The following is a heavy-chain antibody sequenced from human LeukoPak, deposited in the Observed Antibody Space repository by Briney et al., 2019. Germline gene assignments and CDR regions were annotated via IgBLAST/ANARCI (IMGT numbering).Heavy chain of an antibody. CDR2: IKQDGSEK. D-gene: IGHD3-22*01. CDR3: ARKTYYYDNVKGYFDC. J-gene: IGHJ4*02. CDR1: GFSLSNYW. V-gene: IGHV3-7*01. Sequence: GGSLRLSCAASGFSLSNYWMNWVRQAPGKGLEWVANIKQDGSEKNYVDSVKGRFTISRDNAKNSLILQMNSLRDEDTAVYYCARKTYYYDNVKGYFDCWGPGTLVTVSS.